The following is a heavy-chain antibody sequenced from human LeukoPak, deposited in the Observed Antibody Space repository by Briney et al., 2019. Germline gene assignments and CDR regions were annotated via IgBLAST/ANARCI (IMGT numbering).Heavy chain of an antibody. CDR1: GGSISSYY. D-gene: IGHD2-2*01. CDR3: AREIKIVVVPAAHNWFDP. Sequence: SETLSLTCTVSGGSISSYYWSWIRQPPGKGLEWIGYIYYSGSTNYNPSLKSRVTMSVDTSKNQFSLKLSSVTAADTAVYYCAREIKIVVVPAAHNWFDPWGQGTLVTVSS. CDR2: IYYSGST. J-gene: IGHJ5*02. V-gene: IGHV4-59*12.